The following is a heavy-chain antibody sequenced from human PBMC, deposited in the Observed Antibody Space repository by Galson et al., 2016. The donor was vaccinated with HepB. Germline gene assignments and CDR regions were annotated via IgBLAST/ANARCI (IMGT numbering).Heavy chain of an antibody. V-gene: IGHV3-7*01. J-gene: IGHJ4*02. CDR1: GFTFKSYW. CDR3: ARVSPVRREDFWSAYSWAFDY. Sequence: SLILFCAASGFTFKSYWMAWVRQAPGKGLEWVAYIKQGGTEKYYVDSVKRRFTIHREKTPHSLHLQMNSLRGGDTAVYYCARVSPVRREDFWSAYSWAFDYWGQGSLVTVTS. CDR2: IKQGGTEK. D-gene: IGHD3-3*01.